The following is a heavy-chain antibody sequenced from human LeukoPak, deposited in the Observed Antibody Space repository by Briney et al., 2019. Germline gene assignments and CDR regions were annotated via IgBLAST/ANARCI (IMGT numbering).Heavy chain of an antibody. D-gene: IGHD5-18*01. CDR3: AKDGDRIQLWFHY. CDR1: GFTFSSYG. V-gene: IGHV3-23*01. Sequence: PGGSLRLSCAASGFTFSSYGMSWVRQAPGKGLEWVSAISGSGGSTYYADSVKGRFTISRDSSKNTLYLQMNSLRAEDTAVYYCAKDGDRIQLWFHYWGQGTLVTVSS. CDR2: ISGSGGST. J-gene: IGHJ4*02.